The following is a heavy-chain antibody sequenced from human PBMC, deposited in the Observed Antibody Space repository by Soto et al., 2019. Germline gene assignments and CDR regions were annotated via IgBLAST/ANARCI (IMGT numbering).Heavy chain of an antibody. V-gene: IGHV3-21*01. D-gene: IGHD2-2*01. CDR3: ERVVVVQDGGIDY. Sequence: EVQLVESGGGLVKPGGSLRLSCAASGFTFSSYSMNWVRQAPGKGLEWVSSISSSSSYIYYAVSVKGRFTISRDNAKNSLYLQMNGLRAEDTAVYYYERVVVVQDGGIDYWGQGTLVTVSS. CDR2: ISSSSSYI. J-gene: IGHJ4*02. CDR1: GFTFSSYS.